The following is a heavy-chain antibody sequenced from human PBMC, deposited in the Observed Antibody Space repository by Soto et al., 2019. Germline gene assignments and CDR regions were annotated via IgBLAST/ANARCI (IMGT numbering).Heavy chain of an antibody. Sequence: QVQLQQWGAGLLKPSETLSLTCAVYGGSFSGYYWSWIRQPPGKGMEWHGEINHSGSTNYNTSLKSRVTISVDTSKNQFALNLSAVTAADTAVYYCARLASDYYDSSGYGFDYWGQGTLVTVSS. CDR2: INHSGST. CDR3: ARLASDYYDSSGYGFDY. V-gene: IGHV4-34*01. J-gene: IGHJ4*02. D-gene: IGHD3-22*01. CDR1: GGSFSGYY.